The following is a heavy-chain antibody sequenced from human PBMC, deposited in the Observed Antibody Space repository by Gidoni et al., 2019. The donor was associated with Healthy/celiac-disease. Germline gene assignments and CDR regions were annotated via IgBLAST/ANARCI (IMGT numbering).Heavy chain of an antibody. CDR1: GFTFTSSA. D-gene: IGHD3-9*01. J-gene: IGHJ4*02. CDR2: IVVGSGNT. V-gene: IGHV1-58*01. CDR3: AAGGLRDIYYFDY. Sequence: QMQLVQSGPEVKKPGTSVKVSCKASGFTFTSSAVQWVRQARGQRLEWIGWIVVGSGNTNYAQKFQERVTITRDMSTSTAYMELSSLRSEDTAVYYCAAGGLRDIYYFDYWGQGTLVTVSS.